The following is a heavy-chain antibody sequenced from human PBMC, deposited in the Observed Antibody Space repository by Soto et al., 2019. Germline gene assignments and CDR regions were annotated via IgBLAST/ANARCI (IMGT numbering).Heavy chain of an antibody. CDR2: INHSGST. V-gene: IGHV4-34*01. D-gene: IGHD4-4*01. Sequence: QVQLQQWGAGLLKPSETLSLTCAVYGGSFSGYYWSWIRQPPGKGLEWIGEINHSGSTNYNPSLKSRVTISVDTSRNQSSLKLSSVTAADTAVYCCASVGGLQVDYWGQGTLVTVSS. J-gene: IGHJ4*02. CDR3: ASVGGLQVDY. CDR1: GGSFSGYY.